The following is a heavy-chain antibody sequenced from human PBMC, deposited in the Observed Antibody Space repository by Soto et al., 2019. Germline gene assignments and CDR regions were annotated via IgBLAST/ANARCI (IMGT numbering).Heavy chain of an antibody. J-gene: IGHJ4*02. Sequence: SETLSLTCTVSGGSISSSSYYWGWIRQPPGKGLEWIGSIYYSGSTYYNPSLKSRVTISVDTSKNQFSLKLSSVTAADTAVYYCARQGVLRYFDWLLQLDYWGQGTLVTVSS. D-gene: IGHD3-9*01. CDR1: GGSISSSSYY. CDR2: IYYSGST. CDR3: ARQGVLRYFDWLLQLDY. V-gene: IGHV4-39*01.